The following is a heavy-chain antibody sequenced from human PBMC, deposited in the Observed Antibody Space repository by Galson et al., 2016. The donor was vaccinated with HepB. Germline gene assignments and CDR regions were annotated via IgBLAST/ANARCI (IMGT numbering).Heavy chain of an antibody. V-gene: IGHV3-23*01. CDR2: SSGSGGST. CDR1: GLTFSSYA. Sequence: SLRLSCAASGLTFSSYAMNWVRPAPGEGLEWASSSSGSGGSTYYADSVKGRFTISRDNSKTRLYLQMNSLRAEDTAIYYCAKDVSYSDYGPYHYFYGLDVWGKGTTVTVSS. D-gene: IGHD4-17*01. J-gene: IGHJ6*04. CDR3: AKDVSYSDYGPYHYFYGLDV.